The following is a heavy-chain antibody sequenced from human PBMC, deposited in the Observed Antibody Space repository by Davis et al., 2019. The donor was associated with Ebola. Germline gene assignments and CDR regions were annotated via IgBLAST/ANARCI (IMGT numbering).Heavy chain of an antibody. D-gene: IGHD6-19*01. J-gene: IGHJ6*02. Sequence: GESLKISCAASGFTFSSYSMNWVRQAPGKGLEWFSYISSSSSTIYYADSVKDRFTISRDNAKNSLYLQMNSLRAEDTAVYYCARDLGIAVARAQRKGYYGMDVWGQGTTVTVSS. V-gene: IGHV3-48*01. CDR1: GFTFSSYS. CDR3: ARDLGIAVARAQRKGYYGMDV. CDR2: ISSSSSTI.